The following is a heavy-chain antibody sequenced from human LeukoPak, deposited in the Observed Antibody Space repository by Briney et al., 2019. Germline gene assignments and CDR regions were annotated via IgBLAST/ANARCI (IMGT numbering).Heavy chain of an antibody. Sequence: PSETLSLTCTVSGGSISSYYWSWIRQPPGKGLEWIGYIYYSGSTNYNPSLKSRVTISVDTSKNQFSLKLSSVTAADTAVYYCARGHYDFWSGYYFSPFYYYGMDVWGQGTTVTVSS. CDR1: GGSISSYY. CDR3: ARGHYDFWSGYYFSPFYYYGMDV. J-gene: IGHJ6*02. V-gene: IGHV4-59*01. CDR2: IYYSGST. D-gene: IGHD3-3*01.